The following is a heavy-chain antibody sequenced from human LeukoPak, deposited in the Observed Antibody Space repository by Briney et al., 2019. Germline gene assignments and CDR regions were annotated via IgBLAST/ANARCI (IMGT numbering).Heavy chain of an antibody. J-gene: IGHJ4*02. D-gene: IGHD6-13*01. CDR3: ARDGQAAAGSDGIDY. Sequence: PSETLSLTCAVYGGSFSGYYWSWIRQHPGKGLEWIGYIYYSGSTYYNPSLKSRVTISVDTSKNQFSLKLSSVTAADTAVYYCARDGQAAAGSDGIDYWGQGTLVTVSS. V-gene: IGHV4-31*11. CDR1: GGSFSGYY. CDR2: IYYSGST.